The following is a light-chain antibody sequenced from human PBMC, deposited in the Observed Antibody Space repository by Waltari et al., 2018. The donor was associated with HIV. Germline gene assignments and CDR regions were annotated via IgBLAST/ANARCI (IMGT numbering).Light chain of an antibody. J-gene: IGLJ3*02. CDR1: RSDVGGYNF. Sequence: QSALTQPRSVSGSPGQSVTISCTGPRSDVGGYNFVSWYQHHPGKAPKPVIYDVSKWPSGVPDRFSGSKSGNTASLTISGLQAEDEADYYCCSYTGSYTWVFGGGTELTVL. V-gene: IGLV2-11*01. CDR3: CSYTGSYTWV. CDR2: DVS.